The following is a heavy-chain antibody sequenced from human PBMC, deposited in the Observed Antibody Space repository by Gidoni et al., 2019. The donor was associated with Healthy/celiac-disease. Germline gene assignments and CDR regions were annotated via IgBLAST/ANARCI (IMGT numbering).Heavy chain of an antibody. D-gene: IGHD3-10*01. V-gene: IGHV3-15*01. CDR2: IKSKTDGGTT. Sequence: EVQLVESGGGLVKPGGSLSLSCAASGFPFSNAWLSWVRQAPGKGLEWVGHIKSKTDGGTTDYAAPVKGRFTISRDDSKNTLYLQMNSLKTEDTAVYYCTTDPADYGSGSYYKSPSDYWGQGTLVTVSS. J-gene: IGHJ4*02. CDR3: TTDPADYGSGSYYKSPSDY. CDR1: GFPFSNAW.